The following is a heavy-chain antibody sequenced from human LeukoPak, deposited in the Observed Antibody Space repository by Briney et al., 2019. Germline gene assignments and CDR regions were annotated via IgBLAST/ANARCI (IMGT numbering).Heavy chain of an antibody. CDR3: ARVQIVVVPAAILAVAAGAFDI. CDR2: IIPIFGTA. J-gene: IGHJ3*02. D-gene: IGHD2-2*01. Sequence: GASVKVSCKASGGTFSSYAISWVRQAPEQGLEWMGGIIPIFGTANYAQKFQGRVTITADESTSTAYMELSSLRSEDTAVYYCARVQIVVVPAAILAVAAGAFDIWGQGTMVTVSS. V-gene: IGHV1-69*13. CDR1: GGTFSSYA.